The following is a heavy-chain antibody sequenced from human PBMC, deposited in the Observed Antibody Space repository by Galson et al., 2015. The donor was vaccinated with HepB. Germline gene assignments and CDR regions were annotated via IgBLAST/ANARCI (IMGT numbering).Heavy chain of an antibody. J-gene: IGHJ3*02. CDR1: GYSFTSYW. Sequence: QSGAEVKKPGESLKISCKGSGYSFTSYWIGWVRQMPGKGLEWMGIIYPGDSDTRYSPSFQGQVTISADKSISTAYLQWSSLKASDTAMYYCARPIAVAGTSIDAFDIWGQGTMVTVSS. CDR2: IYPGDSDT. CDR3: ARPIAVAGTSIDAFDI. V-gene: IGHV5-51*01. D-gene: IGHD6-19*01.